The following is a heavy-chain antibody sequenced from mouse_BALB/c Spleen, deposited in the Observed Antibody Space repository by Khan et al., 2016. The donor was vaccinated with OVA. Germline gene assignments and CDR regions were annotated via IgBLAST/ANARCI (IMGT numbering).Heavy chain of an antibody. CDR2: VDPFSGGT. D-gene: IGHD2-2*01. CDR3: TRHGYVAWFTY. Sequence: IQLVQSGPELMKPGASVKISCKASGYPFTSYYLHWVMQSHGESLEWIGYVDPFSGGTTYNQKFKGKATLTVDKSSSTAYMHLSNLTSEDSAVYYCTRHGYVAWFTYWGQGTLVTVSA. V-gene: IGHV1S135*01. J-gene: IGHJ3*01. CDR1: GYPFTSYY.